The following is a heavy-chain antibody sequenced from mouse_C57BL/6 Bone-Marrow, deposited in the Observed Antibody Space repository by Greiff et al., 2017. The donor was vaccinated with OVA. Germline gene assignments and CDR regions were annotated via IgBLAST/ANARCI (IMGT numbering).Heavy chain of an antibody. Sequence: QVQLQQPGAELVKPGASVKLSCKASGYTFTSYWMQWVKQSPGQGLEWIGEIDPSDSYTNYNQKFKGKATLTVDTSSSTAYMQLSSLTSEDSAVYYCARKGYSNYWGQGTTLTVSS. CDR3: ARKGYSNY. CDR1: GYTFTSYW. V-gene: IGHV1-50*01. D-gene: IGHD2-5*01. CDR2: IDPSDSYT. J-gene: IGHJ2*01.